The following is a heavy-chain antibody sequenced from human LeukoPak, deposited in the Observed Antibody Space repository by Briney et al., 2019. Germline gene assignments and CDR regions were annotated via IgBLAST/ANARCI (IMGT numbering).Heavy chain of an antibody. V-gene: IGHV3-21*06. CDR2: ISTGSTYT. D-gene: IGHD3-3*02. CDR1: GFTFSSYT. Sequence: GGYLRLSCLASGFTFSSYTMNWVRQVPGKGLEWVSSISTGSTYTYYRDSVKGRFTISRDDAKNSLYLQMSSLRAGDTAVYFCTRELVSDYWGQGTLVTVSS. CDR3: TRELVSDY. J-gene: IGHJ4*02.